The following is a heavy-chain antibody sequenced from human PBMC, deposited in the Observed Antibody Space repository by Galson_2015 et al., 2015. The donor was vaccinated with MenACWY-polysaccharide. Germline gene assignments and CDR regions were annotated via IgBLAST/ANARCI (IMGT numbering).Heavy chain of an antibody. J-gene: IGHJ4*02. CDR1: GYTFTSYD. CDR3: ARGVGATSRPNY. D-gene: IGHD1-26*01. CDR2: MDPNTGNI. Sequence: SVKVSCKASGYTFTSYDINWVRQATGQGLELMGWMDPNTGNIGYAQKFQGRVTMTRNTSISTAYMELSSLRSEDTAVYYCARGVGATSRPNYWGQGTLVTVSS. V-gene: IGHV1-8*01.